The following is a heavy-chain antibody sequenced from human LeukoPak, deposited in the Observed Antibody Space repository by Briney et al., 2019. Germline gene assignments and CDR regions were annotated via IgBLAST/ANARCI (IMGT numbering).Heavy chain of an antibody. CDR3: VSDVDGGNSWFDS. CDR1: VFTFTDFY. Sequence: GGSVRLSRASWVFTFTDFYMNGVRQAPGRGREGVSGISSTSSNMYYADSVKGRFTITRDNTNKSLYLQMNSLRAEATALYYCVSDVDGGNSWFDSWGQGTLVTASS. J-gene: IGHJ5*02. V-gene: IGHV3-21*04. CDR2: ISSTSSNM. D-gene: IGHD4-23*01.